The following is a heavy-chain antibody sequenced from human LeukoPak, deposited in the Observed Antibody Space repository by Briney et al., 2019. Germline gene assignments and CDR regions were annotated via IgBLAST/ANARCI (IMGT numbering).Heavy chain of an antibody. Sequence: SSETLSLTCTVSGGSISIYYWSWIRQPPGKGLEWIGYIYNSGSTNYNPSLKSRVTISVDTSKNQFSLKLSSVTAADTAVYYCAREGVYCSSTSCYPYWGQGTLVTVSS. CDR3: AREGVYCSSTSCYPY. J-gene: IGHJ4*02. D-gene: IGHD2-2*01. CDR2: IYNSGST. CDR1: GGSISIYY. V-gene: IGHV4-59*12.